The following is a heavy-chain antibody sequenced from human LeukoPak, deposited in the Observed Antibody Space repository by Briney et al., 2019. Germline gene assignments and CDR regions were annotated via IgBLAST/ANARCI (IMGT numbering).Heavy chain of an antibody. CDR3: AKDRRAGSYDY. V-gene: IGHV3-23*01. D-gene: IGHD3-10*01. J-gene: IGHJ4*02. Sequence: GGSLRLSCAASGFTFSSYAMSWVRQVLGKGLEWVSGISGSGGSTYYADSVKGRFTIPRDNSKDTLYLQMNSLRAEDTAVYYCAKDRRAGSYDYWGQGTLVTVSS. CDR2: ISGSGGST. CDR1: GFTFSSYA.